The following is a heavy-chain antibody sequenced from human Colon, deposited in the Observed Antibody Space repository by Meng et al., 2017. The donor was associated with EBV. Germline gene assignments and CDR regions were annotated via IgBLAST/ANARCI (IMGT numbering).Heavy chain of an antibody. V-gene: IGHV4-4*02. CDR3: ARDYYASGFVFDL. J-gene: IGHJ5*02. CDR2: ISHSGTT. D-gene: IGHD3-10*01. CDR1: GGSIDSNNG. Sequence: LQQPGPGPWKASGTPPLPFAVAGGSIDSNNGWNWVRHTPGKGLEWIGEISHSGTTNYNPSLKSRVTISIDKSKNQFSLKLTSVTAADTAVYYCARDYYASGFVFDLWGQGTLVTVSS.